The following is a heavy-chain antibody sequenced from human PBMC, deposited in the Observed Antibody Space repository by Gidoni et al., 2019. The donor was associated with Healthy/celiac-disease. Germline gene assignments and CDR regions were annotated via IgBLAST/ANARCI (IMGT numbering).Heavy chain of an antibody. Sequence: ELQLVESGGGLVQPGWSLRLSCAASVFPFSSYVMNWVRQAPGKGLEWVSYISSSGSNIYYADSVKGRFNISRDNAKNSLYLKMNSLRAEDTAVYYCARVGYGDYSNIPDYWGQGTLVTVSS. V-gene: IGHV3-48*03. D-gene: IGHD4-4*01. CDR1: VFPFSSYV. CDR3: ARVGYGDYSNIPDY. J-gene: IGHJ4*02. CDR2: ISSSGSNI.